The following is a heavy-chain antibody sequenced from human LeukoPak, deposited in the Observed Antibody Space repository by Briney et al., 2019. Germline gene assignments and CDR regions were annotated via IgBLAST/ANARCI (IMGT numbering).Heavy chain of an antibody. J-gene: IGHJ4*02. CDR1: GFTFSSYW. CDR2: IKSDGST. Sequence: GGSLRLSCAASGFTFSSYWMHWVRQAPGKGLVWVSRIKSDGSTNYADSVKGRFTISRDNSKNMLFLQMNGLRAEDTATYYCAKSRSPGYSMGYDPDYWGQGTLVIVST. D-gene: IGHD5-18*01. CDR3: AKSRSPGYSMGYDPDY. V-gene: IGHV3-74*01.